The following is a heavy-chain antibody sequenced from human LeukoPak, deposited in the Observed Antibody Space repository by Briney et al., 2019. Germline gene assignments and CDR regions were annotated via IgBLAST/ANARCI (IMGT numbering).Heavy chain of an antibody. J-gene: IGHJ6*02. Sequence: GGSLRLSCAASGFTFSSYGMHWVRQAPGKGLEWVAVISYDGSNKYYADSVKGRFTISRDNSKNTLYLQMNSLRAEDTAVYYCAKTVSVAGKFDYYYYGMDVWGQGTTVTVSS. CDR2: ISYDGSNK. V-gene: IGHV3-30*18. D-gene: IGHD6-19*01. CDR1: GFTFSSYG. CDR3: AKTVSVAGKFDYYYYGMDV.